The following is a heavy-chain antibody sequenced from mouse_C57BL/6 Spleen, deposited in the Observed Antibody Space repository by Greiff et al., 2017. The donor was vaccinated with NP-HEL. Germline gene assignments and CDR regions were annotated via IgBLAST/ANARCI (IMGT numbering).Heavy chain of an antibody. CDR1: GYTFTDYE. J-gene: IGHJ1*03. CDR3: TRPKLTGTPTWYFDV. D-gene: IGHD4-1*01. V-gene: IGHV1-15*01. Sequence: VKLMESGAELVRPGASVTLSCKASGYTFTDYEMHWVKQTPVHGLEWIGAIDPETGGTAYNQKFKGKAILTADKSSSTAYMELRSLTSEDSAVYYCTRPKLTGTPTWYFDVWGTGTTVTVSS. CDR2: IDPETGGT.